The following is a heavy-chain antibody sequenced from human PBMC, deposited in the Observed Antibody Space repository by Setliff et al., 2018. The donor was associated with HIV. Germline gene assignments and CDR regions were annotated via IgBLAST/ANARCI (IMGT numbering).Heavy chain of an antibody. CDR1: GISLSSGGYY. V-gene: IGHV4-31*03. J-gene: IGHJ3*01. Sequence: SETLSLTCTVSGISLSSGGYYWSWVRQLPGKGLEWIGYIYYSGGAYYNPSLKSRVSLSIDSSKNQISLDLTSVTAADTAPYYCARSDQYGSGTSLPFDCFDLWGLGTMVT. CDR3: ARSDQYGSGTSLPFDCFDL. CDR2: IYYSGGA. D-gene: IGHD3-10*01.